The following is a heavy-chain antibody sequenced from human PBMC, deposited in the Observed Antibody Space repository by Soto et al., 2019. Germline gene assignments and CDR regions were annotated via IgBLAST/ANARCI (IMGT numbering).Heavy chain of an antibody. D-gene: IGHD3-22*01. V-gene: IGHV4-31*03. CDR2: IYYSGST. CDR1: GGSISSGGYY. J-gene: IGHJ3*02. Sequence: SETLSLTCTVSGGSISSGGYYWSWIRQHPGKGLEWIGYIYYSGSTYYNPSLKSRVTISVDTSKNQFSLKLSSVTAADTAVYYCALVVNSSYHDAFDIWGQGTMVTVSS. CDR3: ALVVNSSYHDAFDI.